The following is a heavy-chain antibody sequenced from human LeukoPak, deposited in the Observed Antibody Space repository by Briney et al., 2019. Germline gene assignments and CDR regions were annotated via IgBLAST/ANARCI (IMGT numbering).Heavy chain of an antibody. V-gene: IGHV4-4*02. CDR3: ARTKQQLVLSYYYYMDV. CDR2: IYHSGST. Sequence: SETLSLTCAVSGGSISSSNWWSWVRQPPGKGLEWIGEIYHSGSTNYNPSLKSRVTISVDKSKNQFSLKLSPVTAADTAVYYCARTKQQLVLSYYYYMDVWGKGTTVTVSS. CDR1: GGSISSSNW. D-gene: IGHD6-13*01. J-gene: IGHJ6*03.